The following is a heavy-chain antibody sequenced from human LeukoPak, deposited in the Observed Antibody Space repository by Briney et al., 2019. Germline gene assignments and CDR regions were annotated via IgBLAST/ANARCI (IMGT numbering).Heavy chain of an antibody. CDR2: IYYSGST. V-gene: IGHV4-39*07. J-gene: IGHJ3*02. CDR3: ARVRNYYDSSGYPRTDAFDI. Sequence: SETLSLTCTVSGGSITSNSYYWGWIRQPPGKGLEWIGSIYYSGSTYYNPSLKSRVTISVDTSKNQFSLKLSSVTAADTAVYYCARVRNYYDSSGYPRTDAFDIWGQGTMVTVSS. CDR1: GGSITSNSYY. D-gene: IGHD3-22*01.